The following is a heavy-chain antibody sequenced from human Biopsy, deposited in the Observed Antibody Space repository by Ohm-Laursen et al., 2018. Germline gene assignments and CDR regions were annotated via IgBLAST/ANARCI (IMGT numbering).Heavy chain of an antibody. Sequence: TLSLTWRVSDFPLSSGAFYWSWIRQHPGKGLEWVGYIFYSGSTSYNPSLASRVAISVDTSEKQFSLKLNSVTAADTAIYYYAAHYYDSSGYYYHQWGQGTLVTVSS. J-gene: IGHJ1*01. D-gene: IGHD3-22*01. V-gene: IGHV4-31*02. CDR3: AAHYYDSSGYYYHQ. CDR1: DFPLSSGAFY. CDR2: IFYSGST.